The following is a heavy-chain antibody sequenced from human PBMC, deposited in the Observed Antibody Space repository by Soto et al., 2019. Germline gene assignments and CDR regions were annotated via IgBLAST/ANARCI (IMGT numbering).Heavy chain of an antibody. D-gene: IGHD1-26*01. CDR3: ASGTWSLDY. V-gene: IGHV3-11*01. Sequence: QVHLVASGGGLVKPGGSLRLSCVASGITLSDNYMTWIRQAPGKGLEWLSYISNSDYTTYYADSVKGRFTISRDNAKNSLYLQLHGLRVEDTAVYYCASGTWSLDYWGQGILVTVSS. CDR1: GITLSDNY. J-gene: IGHJ4*02. CDR2: ISNSDYTT.